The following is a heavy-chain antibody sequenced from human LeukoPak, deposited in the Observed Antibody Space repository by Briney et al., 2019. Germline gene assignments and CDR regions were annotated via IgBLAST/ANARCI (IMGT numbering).Heavy chain of an antibody. CDR3: ARASSTSQYYYYYYYMDV. J-gene: IGHJ6*03. V-gene: IGHV1-69*13. CDR1: GGTFSSYA. CDR2: IIPIFGTA. D-gene: IGHD2-2*01. Sequence: GASVKVSCKASGGTFSSYAISWVRQAPGQGLEWMGGIIPIFGTANYARKFQGRVTITADESTSTAYMELSSLRSEDTAVYYCARASSTSQYYYYYYYMDVWGKGTTVTVSS.